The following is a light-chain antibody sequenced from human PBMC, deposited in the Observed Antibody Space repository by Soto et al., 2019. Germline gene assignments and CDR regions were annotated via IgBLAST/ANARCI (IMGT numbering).Light chain of an antibody. J-gene: IGKJ4*01. Sequence: DIQMTQSPSSLSASVGDRVTITCRASQSISSYLNWYQQKPGKAPKLLIYAASSLQSGVPSRFSGRGSGTDFTLTISSLQPEDFSTYYCQQSYSTPQLTFGGGTKVDIK. CDR3: QQSYSTPQLT. CDR1: QSISSY. CDR2: AAS. V-gene: IGKV1-39*01.